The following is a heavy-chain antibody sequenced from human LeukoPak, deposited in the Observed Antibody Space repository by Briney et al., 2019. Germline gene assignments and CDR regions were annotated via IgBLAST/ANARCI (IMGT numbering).Heavy chain of an antibody. J-gene: IGHJ4*02. D-gene: IGHD4-17*01. Sequence: PSQTLSLTCTVSGGSISSGGYYWSWIRQPPGKGLEWIGYIYHSGSTYYNPSLKSRVTISVDTSKNQFSLKLSSVTAADTAVYYCARDPSASDYEGNFDYWGQGTLVTVSS. V-gene: IGHV4-30-2*01. CDR3: ARDPSASDYEGNFDY. CDR2: IYHSGST. CDR1: GGSISSGGYY.